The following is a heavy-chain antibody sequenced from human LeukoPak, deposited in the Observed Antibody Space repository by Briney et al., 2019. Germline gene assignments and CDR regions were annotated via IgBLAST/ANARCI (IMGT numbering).Heavy chain of an antibody. D-gene: IGHD2-15*01. CDR3: ARDRPGGSTLDY. CDR2: IYYTGGT. V-gene: IGHV4-59*01. Sequence: SETLSLTCTVSGGSISRDYWSWIRQPPGKGLEWIGYIYYTGGTNYNPSLKSRVTISVDTSKNQFSLKLSSVTAADTAVYYCARDRPGGSTLDYWGQGTLVTVSS. CDR1: GGSISRDY. J-gene: IGHJ4*02.